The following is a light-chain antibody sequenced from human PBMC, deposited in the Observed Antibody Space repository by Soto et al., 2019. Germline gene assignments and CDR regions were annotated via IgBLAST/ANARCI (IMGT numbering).Light chain of an antibody. CDR3: SSYAGSNIPVV. Sequence: QSVLTQPPSASGSPGQSVTISCTGTSSDVGGYNCVSWYQQHPGKAPKLMIYEVSKRPSGVPDRFSGSKSGNTASLIVSGLQAEDEADYYCSSYAGSNIPVVFGGGTKLTVL. V-gene: IGLV2-8*01. J-gene: IGLJ2*01. CDR1: SSDVGGYNC. CDR2: EVS.